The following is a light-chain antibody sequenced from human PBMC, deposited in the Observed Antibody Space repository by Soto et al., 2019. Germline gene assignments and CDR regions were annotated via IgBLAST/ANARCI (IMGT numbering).Light chain of an antibody. CDR1: SSNIGNNY. CDR2: RNN. Sequence: QSVLTQPPSASGTPGQRVTISCSGSSSNIGNNYVYWYHQVPGTAPKLLIHRNNQRPSGVADRFSGSKSGTSASLAISGLRSEDESHYYCATWDDSLSGVVFGGGTKLTVL. J-gene: IGLJ2*01. CDR3: ATWDDSLSGVV. V-gene: IGLV1-47*01.